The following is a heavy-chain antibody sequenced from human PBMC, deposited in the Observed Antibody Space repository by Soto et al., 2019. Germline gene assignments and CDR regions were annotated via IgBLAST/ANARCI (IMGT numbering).Heavy chain of an antibody. Sequence: SETLSLTCAVSGGSISSSNWWSWVRQPPGKGLEWIGEIYHSGSTNYNPSLKSRVTISVDKSKNQFSLKLNSVTAADTAVYYCARGGKDYILTGLTYYFYDWGKGTLVTVSS. CDR1: GGSISSSNW. D-gene: IGHD3-9*01. CDR2: IYHSGST. V-gene: IGHV4-4*02. CDR3: ARGGKDYILTGLTYYFYD. J-gene: IGHJ4*02.